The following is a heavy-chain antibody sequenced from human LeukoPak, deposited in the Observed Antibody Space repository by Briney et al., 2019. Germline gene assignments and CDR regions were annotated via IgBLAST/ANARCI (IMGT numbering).Heavy chain of an antibody. CDR3: ARARTYYYDSSGYPNPYYFDY. D-gene: IGHD3-22*01. J-gene: IGHJ4*02. Sequence: SETLSLTCTVSGGSISSYYWSWIREPPGKGLEWIGYIYYSGSTNYNPSLKSRVNISVDTSKNQFSLKLTSVTAADTAVYYCARARTYYYDSSGYPNPYYFDYWGQGTLVTVSS. V-gene: IGHV4-59*01. CDR2: IYYSGST. CDR1: GGSISSYY.